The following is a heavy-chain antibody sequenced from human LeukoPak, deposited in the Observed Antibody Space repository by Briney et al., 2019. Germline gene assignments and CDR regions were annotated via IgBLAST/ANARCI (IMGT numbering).Heavy chain of an antibody. CDR2: INPNSGGT. V-gene: IGHV1-2*02. CDR1: GYTFTSYD. Sequence: ASVKVSCKASGYTFTSYDINWVRQAPGQGLEWMGWINPNSGGTNYAQKFQGRVTMTRDTSISTAYMELSRLRSDDTAVYYCARTYSIEGGYFDYWGQGTLVTVSS. J-gene: IGHJ4*02. D-gene: IGHD6-13*01. CDR3: ARTYSIEGGYFDY.